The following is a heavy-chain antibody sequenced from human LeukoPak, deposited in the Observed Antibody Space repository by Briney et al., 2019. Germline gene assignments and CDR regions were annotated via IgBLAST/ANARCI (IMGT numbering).Heavy chain of an antibody. Sequence: GGSLRLSCAASGFTFNSYGMFWVRQAPGKGLEWVAFIWPDGSNKLYGDSVKGRFTISRDNSKNSLYLQMNSLRAEDTAVYYCARDLYGDYAFDIWGQGTMVTVSS. CDR2: IWPDGSNK. CDR3: ARDLYGDYAFDI. J-gene: IGHJ3*02. CDR1: GFTFNSYG. V-gene: IGHV3-33*01. D-gene: IGHD4-17*01.